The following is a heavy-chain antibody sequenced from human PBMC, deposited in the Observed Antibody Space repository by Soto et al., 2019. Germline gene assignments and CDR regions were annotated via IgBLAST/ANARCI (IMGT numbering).Heavy chain of an antibody. CDR1: GFTFDDYA. CDR2: ISWSGQRI. Sequence: EVQLVESGGGLVQPGRSLSLSCAASGFTFDDYAMHWLRQIPGKGLEWVSGISWSGQRIGYADSVKGRFTISRDNAKNSLYLQMNSLKPDDAALYYCAKEITKGAYGDPPFDYWGQGTLVTVSS. J-gene: IGHJ4*02. CDR3: AKEITKGAYGDPPFDY. D-gene: IGHD4-17*01. V-gene: IGHV3-9*01.